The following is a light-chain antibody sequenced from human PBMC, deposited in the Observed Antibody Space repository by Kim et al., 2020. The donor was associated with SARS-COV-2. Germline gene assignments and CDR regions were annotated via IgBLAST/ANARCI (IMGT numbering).Light chain of an antibody. Sequence: ASVGDRVNITCRADQSITNDLNWYQQKPGKVPNVLIYSASSLQGGVPSRFSGSGSGTDFTLTISSLQPEDFATYYCKQTYSLPLTFGGGTKVDIK. V-gene: IGKV1-39*01. CDR1: QSITND. CDR2: SAS. CDR3: KQTYSLPLT. J-gene: IGKJ4*01.